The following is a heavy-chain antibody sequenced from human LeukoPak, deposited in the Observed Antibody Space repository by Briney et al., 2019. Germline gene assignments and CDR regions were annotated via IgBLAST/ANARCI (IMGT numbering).Heavy chain of an antibody. CDR3: AREAPRYYYDDSGYYLGAFDI. Sequence: GGSLRLSCAASGFTFSDHYMDWVRQAPGKGLEWVGRTRNKANSYTTEYAASVKGRFTISRDDSKNSLYLQMNSLKTEDTAVYYCAREAPRYYYDDSGYYLGAFDIWGQGTMVTVSS. D-gene: IGHD3-22*01. J-gene: IGHJ3*02. CDR2: TRNKANSYTT. V-gene: IGHV3-72*01. CDR1: GFTFSDHY.